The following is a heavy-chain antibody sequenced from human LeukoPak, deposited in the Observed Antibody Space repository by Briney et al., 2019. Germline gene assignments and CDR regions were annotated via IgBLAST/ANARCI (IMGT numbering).Heavy chain of an antibody. J-gene: IGHJ3*02. CDR2: AYYRSKWIN. Sequence: SQTLSLTCAISGDSVSVKSDVWNWIRQSPSRGLEWLGRAYYRSKWINDYATSVKSRIIISPDTSKNQFSLHLNSVTPEDTAVYYCARDADWAYDAFDIWGQGTMVTVSS. V-gene: IGHV6-1*01. D-gene: IGHD3-9*01. CDR1: GDSVSVKSDV. CDR3: ARDADWAYDAFDI.